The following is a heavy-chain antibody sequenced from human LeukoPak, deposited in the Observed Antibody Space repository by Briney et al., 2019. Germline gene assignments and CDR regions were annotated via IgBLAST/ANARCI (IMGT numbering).Heavy chain of an antibody. CDR3: ASTDRGYSYGWDYYFDY. CDR2: IIPIFGTA. Sequence: SVKDSCKASGGTFSSYAISWVRQAPGQGLEWMGGIIPIFGTANYAQKFQGRVTVTADESTSTAYMELSSLRSEDTAMYYCASTDRGYSYGWDYYFDYWGQGTLVTVSS. CDR1: GGTFSSYA. J-gene: IGHJ4*02. V-gene: IGHV1-69*01. D-gene: IGHD5-18*01.